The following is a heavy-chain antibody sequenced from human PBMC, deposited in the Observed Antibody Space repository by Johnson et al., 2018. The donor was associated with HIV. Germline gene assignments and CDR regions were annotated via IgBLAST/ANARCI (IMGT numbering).Heavy chain of an antibody. CDR1: GFTFSSYA. Sequence: QVQLVESGGGVVQPGRSLRLSCAASGFTFSSYAMHWVRQAPGKGLEWVAVISYDGSNKYYADSVKGRFTISRDNYKNTLHLQMNSLRAEDTAVYYCARDGQMTLGDDAFDIWGQGTMVTVSS. J-gene: IGHJ3*02. V-gene: IGHV3-30-3*01. D-gene: IGHD3-16*01. CDR2: ISYDGSNK. CDR3: ARDGQMTLGDDAFDI.